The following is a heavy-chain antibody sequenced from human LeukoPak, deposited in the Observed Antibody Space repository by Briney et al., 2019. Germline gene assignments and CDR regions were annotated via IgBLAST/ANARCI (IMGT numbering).Heavy chain of an antibody. CDR3: VSGVSYYDSSGYLDAFDI. D-gene: IGHD3-22*01. CDR2: ISAYNGNT. V-gene: IGHV1-18*01. CDR1: GYTFTSYS. J-gene: IGHJ3*02. Sequence: ASVKVSCKASGYTFTSYSNTWVRQAPGQGLEWMGWISAYNGNTKYAQKLQGRVTMTTDTSTSTAYMELRSLRSDDTAVYYCVSGVSYYDSSGYLDAFDIWGQGTMVTVSS.